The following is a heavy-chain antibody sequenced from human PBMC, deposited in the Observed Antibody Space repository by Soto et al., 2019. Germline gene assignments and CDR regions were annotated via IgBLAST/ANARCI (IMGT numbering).Heavy chain of an antibody. CDR2: ISYDGSNK. V-gene: IGHV3-30-3*01. J-gene: IGHJ3*02. CDR3: ARGEREKDAFDI. Sequence: QVQLVESGGGVVQPGRSLRLSCAASGFTFSSYAMHWVRQAPGKGLEWVAVISYDGSNKYYADSVKGRFTISRDNSKNRLYLQMNSVRAGDTAVYYCARGEREKDAFDIWGQGTMVTVSS. D-gene: IGHD1-26*01. CDR1: GFTFSSYA.